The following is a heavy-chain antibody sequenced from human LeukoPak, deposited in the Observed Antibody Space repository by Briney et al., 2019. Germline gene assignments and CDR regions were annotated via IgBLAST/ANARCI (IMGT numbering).Heavy chain of an antibody. CDR2: IYHSGST. V-gene: IGHV4-4*02. D-gene: IGHD2-15*01. CDR1: GGSLSSSNW. CDR3: ARALDCSGGSCYSGVFG. J-gene: IGHJ4*02. Sequence: SETLSLTCAVSGGSLSSSNWWSWVRQPPGKGLEWIGEIYHSGSTNYNPSLKSRVTISVDKSKNQFSLKLSSVTAADTAVYYCARALDCSGGSCYSGVFGWGQGTLVTVSS.